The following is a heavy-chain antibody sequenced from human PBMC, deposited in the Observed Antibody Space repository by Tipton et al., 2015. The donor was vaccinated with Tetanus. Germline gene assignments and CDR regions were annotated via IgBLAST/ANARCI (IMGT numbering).Heavy chain of an antibody. J-gene: IGHJ4*02. CDR3: ARDQARGARGWNYFDF. V-gene: IGHV4-31*03. Sequence: TLSLTCTVSGGSISSGGYYWSWIRQHPGKGLEWIGDIYYSGSTYYNPSLKSRVTISVDTSKNQFSLRVNSVTAADTAVYYCARDQARGARGWNYFDFWGLGTLVTVSS. CDR1: GGSISSGGYY. D-gene: IGHD1-26*01. CDR2: IYYSGST.